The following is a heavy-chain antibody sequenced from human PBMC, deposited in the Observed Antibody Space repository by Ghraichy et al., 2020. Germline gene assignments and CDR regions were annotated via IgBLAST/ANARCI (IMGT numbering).Heavy chain of an antibody. CDR3: VSAMALPGD. D-gene: IGHD5-18*01. CDR2: ISSDGSTT. V-gene: IGHV3-74*01. Sequence: GESLNICCAASGFTFNNYWMHWVRQAPGKGLVWVSLISSDGSTTRYGDSVKGRFTISRDNAKSTLNLQMNSLRAEDTAVYYCVSAMALPGDWGQGTLVTVS. CDR1: GFTFNNYW. J-gene: IGHJ4*02.